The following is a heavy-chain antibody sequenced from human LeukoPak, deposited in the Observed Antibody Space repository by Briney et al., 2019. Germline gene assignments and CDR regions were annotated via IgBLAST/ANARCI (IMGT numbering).Heavy chain of an antibody. CDR2: IYSGGST. Sequence: GGSLRLSCAASGFTVSSNYMSWVRQAPGKGLEWVSVIYSGGSTYYADSVKGRFTISRDNSKNTSYLQMNSLRAEDTAVYYCARSLYCSGGSCYAGWFDPWGQGTLVTVSS. CDR1: GFTVSSNY. J-gene: IGHJ5*02. V-gene: IGHV3-66*02. CDR3: ARSLYCSGGSCYAGWFDP. D-gene: IGHD2-15*01.